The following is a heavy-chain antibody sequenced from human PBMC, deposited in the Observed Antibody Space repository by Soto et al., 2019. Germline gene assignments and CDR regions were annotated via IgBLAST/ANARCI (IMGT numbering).Heavy chain of an antibody. CDR3: ARMRVAAVPDYSDY. J-gene: IGHJ4*02. Sequence: SGPTLVNPTQTLTLTCTFSGFSLSTSGMCVSWIRQPPGKALEWLARIDWDDDKYYSTSLKTRLTISKDTSKNQVVLRMTNMDPVDTATYYCARMRVAAVPDYSDYWDQGTLVTVSS. V-gene: IGHV2-70*11. CDR2: IDWDDDK. D-gene: IGHD6-19*01. CDR1: GFSLSTSGMC.